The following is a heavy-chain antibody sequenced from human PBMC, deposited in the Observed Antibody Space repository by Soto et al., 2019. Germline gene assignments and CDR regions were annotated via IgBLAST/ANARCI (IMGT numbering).Heavy chain of an antibody. J-gene: IGHJ4*01. V-gene: IGHV3-23*01. CDR3: AKAQPTYSSSYFDY. CDR1: GFTFSSYA. Sequence: EVQLLESGGDLVQPGGSLRLSCAASGFTFSSYAMSWVRQAPGKGLEWVSTISGRGDDTYYTDSVKGRFTISRDNSKNTQYVHKNSLRAEDTAVYYCAKAQPTYSSSYFDYWDHGTLVTVSS. D-gene: IGHD3-22*01. CDR2: ISGRGDDT.